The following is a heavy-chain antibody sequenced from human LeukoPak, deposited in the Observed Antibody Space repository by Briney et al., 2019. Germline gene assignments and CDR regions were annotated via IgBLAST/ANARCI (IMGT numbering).Heavy chain of an antibody. D-gene: IGHD1-14*01. CDR3: ARHEPVITLSSYYYGMDV. Sequence: PGGSLRLSCAASGFTFSTYSMNWVRQAPGKGLEWVSSISTSSTYIYYADSVKGRFAISRDNAKNSLYLQMNSLRAEDTAVYYCARHEPVITLSSYYYGMDVWGPGTTVTVSS. J-gene: IGHJ6*02. V-gene: IGHV3-21*01. CDR2: ISTSSTYI. CDR1: GFTFSTYS.